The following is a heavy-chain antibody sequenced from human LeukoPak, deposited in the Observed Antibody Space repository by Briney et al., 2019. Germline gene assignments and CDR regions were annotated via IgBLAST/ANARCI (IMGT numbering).Heavy chain of an antibody. CDR2: INPNSGGT. V-gene: IGHV1-2*02. J-gene: IGHJ5*02. CDR1: GYTFTGYY. D-gene: IGHD3-22*01. CDR3: ARGRDYYDSTHPFDP. Sequence: ALVKVSCKASGYTFTGYYMHWVRQAPGQGLEWMGWINPNSGGTNYAQKFQGRVTMTRDTSISTAYMELSRLRSDDTAVYYCARGRDYYDSTHPFDPWGQGTLVTVSS.